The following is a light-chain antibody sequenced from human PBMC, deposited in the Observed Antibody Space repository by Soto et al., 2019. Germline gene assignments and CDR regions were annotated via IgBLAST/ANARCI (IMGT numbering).Light chain of an antibody. Sequence: QAVLTQPPSVSAAPGRTVTISCSGSSSNIGNNYVSWYQQLPGIAPKLLIFDNNKRPSGIPDRFSGSKSGTSATLAITGLQTGDEADYYCGTWDSRLSTYVFGTGTKLTVL. CDR3: GTWDSRLSTYV. CDR1: SSNIGNNY. CDR2: DNN. V-gene: IGLV1-51*01. J-gene: IGLJ1*01.